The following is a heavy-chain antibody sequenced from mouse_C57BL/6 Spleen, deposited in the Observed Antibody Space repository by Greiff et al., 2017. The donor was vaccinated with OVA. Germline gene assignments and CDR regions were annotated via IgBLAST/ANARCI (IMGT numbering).Heavy chain of an antibody. J-gene: IGHJ2*01. D-gene: IGHD1-1*01. V-gene: IGHV1-64*01. Sequence: QVQLQQPGAELVKPGASVKLSCKASGYTFTSYWMHWVKQRPGQGLEWIGMIHPNSGSTNYNEKFKSKATLTVDKSSSTAYMQLSSLTSEDSAVYYCARSPSYGSRCYFDYWGQGTTLTVSS. CDR1: GYTFTSYW. CDR3: ARSPSYGSRCYFDY. CDR2: IHPNSGST.